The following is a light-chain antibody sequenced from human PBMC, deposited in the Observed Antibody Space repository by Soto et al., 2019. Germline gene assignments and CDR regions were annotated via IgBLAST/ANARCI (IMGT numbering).Light chain of an antibody. Sequence: QPALTQPPSASGTPGQRVTISCSGSSSNIGSNTVNWYQQLPGTAPKLLIYSNNQRPSGVPDRFSGSKSGTSASLAISGLQSEDEADYYCAAWDDSLNGLWVFGGGTKVTVL. CDR1: SSNIGSNT. V-gene: IGLV1-44*01. CDR3: AAWDDSLNGLWV. J-gene: IGLJ3*02. CDR2: SNN.